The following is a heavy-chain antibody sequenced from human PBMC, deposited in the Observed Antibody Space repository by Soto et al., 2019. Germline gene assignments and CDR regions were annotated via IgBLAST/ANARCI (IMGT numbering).Heavy chain of an antibody. D-gene: IGHD6-19*01. CDR2: IKSKTDGGTT. CDR1: GFTFSNAW. CDR3: TTDRGQWLIFRDAFDI. Sequence: PGGSLRLSCAASGFTFSNAWMSWVRQAPGKGLEWVGRIKSKTDGGTTDYAAPVKGRFTISRDDSKNTLYLQMNSLKTEDTAVYYCTTDRGQWLIFRDAFDIWGQGTMVTVSS. V-gene: IGHV3-15*01. J-gene: IGHJ3*02.